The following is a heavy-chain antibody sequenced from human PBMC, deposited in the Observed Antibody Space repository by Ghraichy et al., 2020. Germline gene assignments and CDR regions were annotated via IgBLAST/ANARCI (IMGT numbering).Heavy chain of an antibody. V-gene: IGHV1-18*01. CDR2: ISGDNDKT. Sequence: ASVKVSCKASGYTFTSYGISWVRQAPGQGLEWMGWISGDNDKTTYAQNLQGRVTMTTDTSTSTAYMELMSLTSDDTAMYYCARDCSTHSCYGYPWGQGTLVTVSS. J-gene: IGHJ5*02. D-gene: IGHD2-15*01. CDR3: ARDCSTHSCYGYP. CDR1: GYTFTSYG.